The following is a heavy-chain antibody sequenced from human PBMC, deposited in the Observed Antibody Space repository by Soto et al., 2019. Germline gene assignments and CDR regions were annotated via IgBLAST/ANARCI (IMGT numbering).Heavy chain of an antibody. V-gene: IGHV4-31*03. Sequence: QVQLQESGPGLVKPSQTLSLTCTVSGGSISSGGYYWSWIRQHPGKGLEWIGYIYYSGSTYYNPSLKSRVTFLVLTYXNQFSLTLSSVTAADTAVYYCARARAYSSGWNEDYWGQGTLVTVSS. CDR3: ARARAYSSGWNEDY. CDR1: GGSISSGGYY. D-gene: IGHD6-19*01. CDR2: IYYSGST. J-gene: IGHJ4*02.